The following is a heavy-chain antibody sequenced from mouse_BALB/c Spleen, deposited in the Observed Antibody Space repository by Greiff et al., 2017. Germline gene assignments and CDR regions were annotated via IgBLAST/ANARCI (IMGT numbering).Heavy chain of an antibody. CDR3: TRSHIFYDYDLAY. D-gene: IGHD2-4*01. CDR1: GYTFTSYW. J-gene: IGHJ3*01. V-gene: IGHV1-69*02. Sequence: QVQLQQPGAELVRPGASVKLSCKASGYTFTSYWINWVKQRPGQGLEWIGNIYPSDSYTNYNQKFKDKATLTVDKSSSTAYMQLSSPTSEDSAVYYCTRSHIFYDYDLAYWGQGTLVTVSA. CDR2: IYPSDSYT.